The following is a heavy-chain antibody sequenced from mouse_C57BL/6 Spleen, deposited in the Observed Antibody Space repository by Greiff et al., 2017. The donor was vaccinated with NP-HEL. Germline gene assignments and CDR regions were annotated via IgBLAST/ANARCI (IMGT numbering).Heavy chain of an antibody. V-gene: IGHV1-52*01. CDR3: ARDWARYFDV. J-gene: IGHJ1*03. CDR2: IDPSDSET. CDR1: GYTFTSYW. Sequence: QVQLQQPGAELVRPGSSVKLSCKASGYTFTSYWMHWVKQRPIQGLEWIGNIDPSDSETHYNQKFKDKATLTVDKSSSTAYMQLSSLTSEDSVVYYCARDWARYFDVWGTGTTVTVSS. D-gene: IGHD4-1*01.